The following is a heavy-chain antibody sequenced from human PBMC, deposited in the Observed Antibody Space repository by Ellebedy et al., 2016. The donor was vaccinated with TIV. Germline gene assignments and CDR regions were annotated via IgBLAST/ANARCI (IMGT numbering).Heavy chain of an antibody. V-gene: IGHV4-39*07. D-gene: IGHD3-9*01. CDR2: IYYSGTT. CDR1: GDSITSSTYF. J-gene: IGHJ4*02. Sequence: MPSETLSLTCTVSGDSITSSTYFWGWIRQPPGKGLEWIGSIYYSGTTYYNPSLKSRVTISVDTSKNQFSLKLSSLTAADTAIYYCARAIQIDWLLPPAFDYWGQGTLVTVSS. CDR3: ARAIQIDWLLPPAFDY.